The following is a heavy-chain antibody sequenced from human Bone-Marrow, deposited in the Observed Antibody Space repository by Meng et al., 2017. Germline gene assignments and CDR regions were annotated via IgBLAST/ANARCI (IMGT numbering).Heavy chain of an antibody. CDR2: ISGSGTTT. V-gene: IGHV3-23*01. J-gene: IGHJ4*02. Sequence: GGSLRLSCAASGLTFSSYAMSWVRQAPGKGLEWVSTISGSGTTTSYAGSVKGRFTISRDKSNNTLYLQMTSLRADDTALYFCAKARNILVVGAPSDFWGQGTLVTVSS. CDR3: AKARNILVVGAPSDF. CDR1: GLTFSSYA. D-gene: IGHD2-15*01.